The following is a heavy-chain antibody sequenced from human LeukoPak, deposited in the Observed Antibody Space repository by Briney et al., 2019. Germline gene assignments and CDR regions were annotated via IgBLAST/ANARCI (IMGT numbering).Heavy chain of an antibody. CDR2: IYYSGST. CDR1: GGSISSSNYY. CDR3: ATHSLRPNWFDP. V-gene: IGHV4-39*07. J-gene: IGHJ5*02. D-gene: IGHD6-13*01. Sequence: SGTLSLTCTVSGGSISSSNYYWGWIRQPPGKGLEWIASIYYSGSTNYNPSLKSRVTISVDTSKNQFSLKLSSVTAADTAVYYCATHSLRPNWFDPWGQGTLVTVSS.